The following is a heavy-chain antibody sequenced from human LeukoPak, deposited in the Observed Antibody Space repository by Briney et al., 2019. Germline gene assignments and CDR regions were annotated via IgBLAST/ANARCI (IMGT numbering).Heavy chain of an antibody. Sequence: GGSLRLSCAASGFTFSSYAMSWVRQAPGKGLEWVSAISGSGGSTYYADSVKGRFTISRDNSKNTLYLQMNSLRAEDTAVYYCAKPKPDIVLMVYAGFDAFDIWGQGTMVTVSS. CDR2: ISGSGGST. D-gene: IGHD2-8*01. CDR1: GFTFSSYA. V-gene: IGHV3-23*01. CDR3: AKPKPDIVLMVYAGFDAFDI. J-gene: IGHJ3*02.